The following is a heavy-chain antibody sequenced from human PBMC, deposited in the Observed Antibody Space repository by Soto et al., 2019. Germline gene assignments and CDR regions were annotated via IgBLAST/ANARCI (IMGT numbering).Heavy chain of an antibody. J-gene: IGHJ6*02. D-gene: IGHD6-6*01. V-gene: IGHV3-30*18. Sequence: QVQLLESGGGVVQPGRSLRLSCAASGFTFSSYGMHWVRQAPGKGLEWGAVISDDGSNTYYADSVKGRFTISRDNSKNTLYLKMNSLRAEDTAVYYCAKDPNNYSSSSYAPDVWGQGTTVTVSS. CDR1: GFTFSSYG. CDR2: ISDDGSNT. CDR3: AKDPNNYSSSSYAPDV.